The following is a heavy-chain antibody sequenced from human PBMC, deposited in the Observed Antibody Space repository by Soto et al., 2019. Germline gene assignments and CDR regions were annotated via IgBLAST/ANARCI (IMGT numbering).Heavy chain of an antibody. V-gene: IGHV4-39*07. D-gene: IGHD5-12*01. CDR1: GGSISSSSYS. Sequence: SEMLSLTCPVAGGSISSSSYSLGWISTSPGKGLEWLGSIYYSGSTYYNPSLKSRVTISVDTSKNQFSLKLSSVTAADTAGDHCARDLYSGYDNSFDHWGQGTRVTVS. CDR3: ARDLYSGYDNSFDH. J-gene: IGHJ4*02. CDR2: IYYSGST.